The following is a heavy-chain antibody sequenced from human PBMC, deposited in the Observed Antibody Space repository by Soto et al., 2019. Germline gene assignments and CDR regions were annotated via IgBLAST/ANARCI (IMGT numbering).Heavy chain of an antibody. CDR1: GFTFSNAW. J-gene: IGHJ3*02. V-gene: IGHV3-15*01. CDR2: IKSKTDGGTT. D-gene: IGHD4-17*01. Sequence: KPGGSLRLSCAASGFTFSNAWMSWVRQAPGKGLEWVGRIKSKTDGGTTDYAAPVKGRFTISRDDSKNTLYLQMNSLKTEDTAVYYCPTEMTTVSDAFDIWGQGTMVTVSS. CDR3: PTEMTTVSDAFDI.